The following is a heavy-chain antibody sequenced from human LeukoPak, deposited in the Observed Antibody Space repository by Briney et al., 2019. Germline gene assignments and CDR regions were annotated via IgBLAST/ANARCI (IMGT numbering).Heavy chain of an antibody. J-gene: IGHJ4*02. V-gene: IGHV3-53*01. CDR3: ARDPGQDSDY. CDR1: GFTVSSNY. Sequence: GGSLRLSCAASGFTVSSNYMSWVRQAPGKGLEWVSVIYTGGSTFYADSVRGRFTISRDSSKNTLYLQMNSLRAEDTAVYYCARDPGQDSDYWGQGTLVTVSS. CDR2: IYTGGST.